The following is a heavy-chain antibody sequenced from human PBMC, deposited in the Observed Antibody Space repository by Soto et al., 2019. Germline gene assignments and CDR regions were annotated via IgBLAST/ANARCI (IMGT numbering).Heavy chain of an antibody. D-gene: IGHD3-10*01. CDR1: GFTFSSYG. Sequence: QVQLVESGGGVVQPGRSLRLSCAASGFTFSSYGMHWVRQAPGKGLEWVAVISYDGSNKYYADSVKGRFTISRDNSKNTLYLQRNSLRAEDTAVYYCAKDPRDGSGRLGMYGMDVWGQGTTVTVSS. J-gene: IGHJ6*02. V-gene: IGHV3-30*18. CDR3: AKDPRDGSGRLGMYGMDV. CDR2: ISYDGSNK.